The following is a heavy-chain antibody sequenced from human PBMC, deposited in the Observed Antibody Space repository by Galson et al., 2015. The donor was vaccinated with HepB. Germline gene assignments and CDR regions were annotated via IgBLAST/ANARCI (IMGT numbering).Heavy chain of an antibody. D-gene: IGHD3-9*01. CDR3: ARAVPYYDILTARFDP. Sequence: ETLSLTCTVSGGSISSSSYYWGWIRQPPGKGLEWIGSIYYSGSTYYNPSLKSRVTISVDTSKNQFSLKLSSATAADTAVYYCARAVPYYDILTARFDPWGQGTLVTVSS. CDR1: GGSISSSSYY. CDR2: IYYSGST. J-gene: IGHJ5*02. V-gene: IGHV4-39*07.